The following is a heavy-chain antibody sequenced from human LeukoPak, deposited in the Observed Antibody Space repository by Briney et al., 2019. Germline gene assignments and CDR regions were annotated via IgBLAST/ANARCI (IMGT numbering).Heavy chain of an antibody. D-gene: IGHD2-15*01. Sequence: GGSLRLSCAASGFTFSGYSMNWVRQAPGKGLEWVSYISSSSSTIYYADSVKGRFTISRDNAKNSLYLQMNSLRDEDTAVYYCAKGACSGGNCYWRFFDYWGQGTLVTVSS. CDR3: AKGACSGGNCYWRFFDY. V-gene: IGHV3-48*02. CDR1: GFTFSGYS. J-gene: IGHJ4*02. CDR2: ISSSSSTI.